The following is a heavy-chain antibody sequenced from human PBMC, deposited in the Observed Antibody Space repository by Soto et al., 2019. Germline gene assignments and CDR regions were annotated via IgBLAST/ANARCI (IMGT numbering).Heavy chain of an antibody. V-gene: IGHV3-9*01. D-gene: IGHD5-18*01. CDR3: AKGRAAVVLGSSLADF. CDR2: ISWNSSSI. CDR1: GFTFDDYF. J-gene: IGHJ4*02. Sequence: GGSLRLSCAASGFTFDDYFMHWVRQVPGKGLGWVSGISWNSSSIGYADSVKGRFTIYRDNAKNSLYLQMNSLRPEDTALYYCAKGRAAVVLGSSLADFWGQGSLVTVSS.